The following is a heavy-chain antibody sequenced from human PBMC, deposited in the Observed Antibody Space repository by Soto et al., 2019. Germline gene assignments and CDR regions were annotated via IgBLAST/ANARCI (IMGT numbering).Heavy chain of an antibody. J-gene: IGHJ6*02. CDR2: MNPNSGNT. Sequence: ASVKVSCKASGYTFTSYDINWVRQATGQGLEWMGWMNPNSGNTGYAQKFQGRVTMTRNTSIGTAYMELSSLRSEDTAVYYCARERTGTTSMDVWGQGTTVTVSS. V-gene: IGHV1-8*01. D-gene: IGHD1-1*01. CDR3: ARERTGTTSMDV. CDR1: GYTFTSYD.